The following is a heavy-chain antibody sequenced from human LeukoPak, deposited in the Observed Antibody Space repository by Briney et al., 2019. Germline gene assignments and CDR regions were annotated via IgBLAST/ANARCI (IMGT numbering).Heavy chain of an antibody. Sequence: GGSLRLSCAASGFTFSSYAMSWVRQAPGKGLEWVSAISGSGGSTYYADSVKGRFTIPRDNSKNTLYLQMNSLRAEDTAVYYCANSVVVAATEDYWGQGTLVTVSS. J-gene: IGHJ4*02. CDR1: GFTFSSYA. V-gene: IGHV3-23*01. D-gene: IGHD2-15*01. CDR3: ANSVVVAATEDY. CDR2: ISGSGGST.